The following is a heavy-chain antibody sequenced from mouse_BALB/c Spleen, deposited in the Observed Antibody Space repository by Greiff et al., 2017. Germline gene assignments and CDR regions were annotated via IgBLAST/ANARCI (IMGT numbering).Heavy chain of an antibody. V-gene: IGHV3-5*02. Sequence: EVKLVESGPGLVKPSQTVSLTCTVTGISITTGNYRWSWIRQFPGNKLEWIGYIYYSGTITYNPSLTSRTTITRDTSKNQFFLEMNSLTAEDTATYYCARGGNYYAMDYWGQGTSVTVSS. J-gene: IGHJ4*01. CDR2: IYYSGTI. D-gene: IGHD2-1*01. CDR3: ARGGNYYAMDY. CDR1: GISITTGNYR.